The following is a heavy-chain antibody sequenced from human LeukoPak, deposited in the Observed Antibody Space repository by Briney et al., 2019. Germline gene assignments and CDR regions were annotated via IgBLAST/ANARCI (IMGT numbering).Heavy chain of an antibody. V-gene: IGHV3-30*18. D-gene: IGHD6-13*01. CDR1: GFTFSSYG. Sequence: GRSLRLSCAASGFTFSSYGMHWVRQAPGKGLEWVAVISYDGSNKYYADSVKGRFTISRDNSKNTLYLQMNSLRAEDTAVYYCAKDRRFLQQQLWSGVFDYWGQGTLVTVSS. CDR3: AKDRRFLQQQLWSGVFDY. CDR2: ISYDGSNK. J-gene: IGHJ4*02.